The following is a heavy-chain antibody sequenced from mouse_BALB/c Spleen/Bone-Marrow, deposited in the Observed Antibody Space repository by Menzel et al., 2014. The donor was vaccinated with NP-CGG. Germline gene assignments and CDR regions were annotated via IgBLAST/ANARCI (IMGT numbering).Heavy chain of an antibody. D-gene: IGHD2-4*01. J-gene: IGHJ3*01. Sequence: QVQLQQSGAELARPGASVKMSCRASGYTFTTYTVHWVTQRPGQGLEWIGYINPSSDYTNYNQKFKDKATLTADKSSSTAYMQLSSLTSEDSAVYYCARRGVYDYPWFVYWGQGTLVTVSA. CDR1: GYTFTTYT. CDR3: ARRGVYDYPWFVY. V-gene: IGHV1-4*01. CDR2: INPSSDYT.